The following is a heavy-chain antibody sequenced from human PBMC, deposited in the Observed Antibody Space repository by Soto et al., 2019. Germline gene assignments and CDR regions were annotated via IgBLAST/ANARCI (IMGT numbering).Heavy chain of an antibody. D-gene: IGHD6-19*01. CDR1: GYSFTSYW. V-gene: IGHV5-10-1*01. Sequence: PGESLKISCKGSGYSFTSYWISWVRQMPGKGLEWMGRIDPSDSYTNYSPSFQGHVTISADKSISTAYLQWSSLKASDTAMYYCARHGLHTVAGPIVYYYYYGMDVWGQGTTVTVSS. CDR2: IDPSDSYT. CDR3: ARHGLHTVAGPIVYYYYYGMDV. J-gene: IGHJ6*02.